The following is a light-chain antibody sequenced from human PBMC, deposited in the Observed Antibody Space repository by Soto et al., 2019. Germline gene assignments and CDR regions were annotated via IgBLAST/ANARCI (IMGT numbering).Light chain of an antibody. J-gene: IGKJ1*01. V-gene: IGKV3-20*01. CDR3: QHPWT. CDR2: GAS. CDR1: QSISSTY. Sequence: EIVLTQSPGTLSLSPGERATLSCRASQSISSTYLAWYQQKPGQAPRLLIYGASSRATGIPDRFSGSGSETGFTLTISRLEPEDFAVYYCQHPWTFGQGTKVEIK.